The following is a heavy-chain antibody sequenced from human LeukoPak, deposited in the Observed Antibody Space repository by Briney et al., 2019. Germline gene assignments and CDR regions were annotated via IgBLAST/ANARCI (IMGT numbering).Heavy chain of an antibody. Sequence: GGSLRLSCAASGFTFSSYSMNWVRQAPGKGLEWLSYISSSSSTIYYADSVKGRFTISRDNAKNSLYLQMNSLRAEDTAVYYCARGPYYDFWSGYLNWFDPWGQGTLVTVSS. CDR1: GFTFSSYS. CDR2: ISSSSSTI. CDR3: ARGPYYDFWSGYLNWFDP. J-gene: IGHJ5*02. D-gene: IGHD3-3*01. V-gene: IGHV3-48*01.